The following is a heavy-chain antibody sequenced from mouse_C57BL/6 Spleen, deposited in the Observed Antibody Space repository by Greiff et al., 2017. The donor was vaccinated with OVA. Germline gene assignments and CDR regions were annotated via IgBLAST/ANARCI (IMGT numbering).Heavy chain of an antibody. Sequence: QVQLQQPGAELVKPGASVKMSCKASGYTFTSYWITWVKQRPGQGLEWIGDIYPGSGSTNYNEKFKSKATLTVDTSSSTAYMQLRSLTSADSAVYYCARRGSNTAWFASWGQGTLVTVSA. V-gene: IGHV1-55*01. J-gene: IGHJ3*01. CDR2: IYPGSGST. CDR1: GYTFTSYW. D-gene: IGHD4-1*01. CDR3: ARRGSNTAWFAS.